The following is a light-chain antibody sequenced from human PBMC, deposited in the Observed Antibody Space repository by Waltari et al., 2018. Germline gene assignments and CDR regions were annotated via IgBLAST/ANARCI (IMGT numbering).Light chain of an antibody. V-gene: IGLV3-19*01. CDR3: HSRDASGVGGA. Sequence: TQDPVVSVAVGQPVRITCPVDSLNSYHATWYQQRPGQAPKRHIYEQNNRPSGVPGRFSGSSSDNTASLTITGAQAEDEAYYYCHSRDASGVGGAFGGGTKLTVL. CDR2: EQN. CDR1: SLNSYH. J-gene: IGLJ2*01.